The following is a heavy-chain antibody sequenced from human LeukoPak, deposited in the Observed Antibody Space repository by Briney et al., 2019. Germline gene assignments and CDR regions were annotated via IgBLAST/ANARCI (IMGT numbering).Heavy chain of an antibody. CDR2: ISSSSSYI. CDR1: GFTFSSYS. CDR3: AREYKLGAHGWFDP. D-gene: IGHD1-26*01. Sequence: PGGSLRLSCAASGFTFSSYSMNWVRQAPGKGLEWVSSISSSSSYIYYADSVKDRFTISRDNAKNSLYLQMNSLRAEDTAVYYCAREYKLGAHGWFDPWGQGTLVTVSS. V-gene: IGHV3-21*04. J-gene: IGHJ5*02.